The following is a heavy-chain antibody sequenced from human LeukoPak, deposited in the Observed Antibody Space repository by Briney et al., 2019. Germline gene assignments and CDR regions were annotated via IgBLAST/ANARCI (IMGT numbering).Heavy chain of an antibody. CDR1: GFTFSTYG. CDR3: AKNSVGGSYYPIDY. J-gene: IGHJ4*02. D-gene: IGHD1-26*01. V-gene: IGHV3-23*01. CDR2: ISGSGGST. Sequence: GGTLRLSCEASGFTFSTYGINWVRQAPGKGLEWVSAISGSGGSTYYADSVKGRFTISRDSSKNTLYLQMNSLRAEDTALYYCAKNSVGGSYYPIDYWGQGTLVTVSS.